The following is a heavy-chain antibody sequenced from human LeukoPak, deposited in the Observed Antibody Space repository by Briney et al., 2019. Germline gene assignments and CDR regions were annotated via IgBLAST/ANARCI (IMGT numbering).Heavy chain of an antibody. J-gene: IGHJ6*03. CDR1: GYTFTSYY. CDR2: INPSGGSA. Sequence: ASVKVSCKASGYTFTSYYMHWVRQAPGQGLEWMGIINPSGGSASYAQKFQGRVTMTRDMSTSTVYMELSSLRSEDAAVYYCARDNPHIMDVWGKGTTATVSS. V-gene: IGHV1-46*01. CDR3: ARDNPHIMDV.